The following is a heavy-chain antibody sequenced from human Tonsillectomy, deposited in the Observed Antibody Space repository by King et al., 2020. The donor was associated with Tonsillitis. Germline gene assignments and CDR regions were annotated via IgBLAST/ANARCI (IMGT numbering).Heavy chain of an antibody. J-gene: IGHJ4*02. CDR3: ARRSPGKGWGFDY. V-gene: IGHV3-13*04. Sequence: VQLVESGGGLVQPGGSLRLSCAASGFTFSSYDMHWVRHATGKGLEWVSAIGTAGDTYYPGSVKGRFTISRENAKNSLYLQMNSLRAGDTAVYYCARRSPGKGWGFDYWGQGTLVTVSS. D-gene: IGHD3-16*01. CDR1: GFTFSSYD. CDR2: IGTAGDT.